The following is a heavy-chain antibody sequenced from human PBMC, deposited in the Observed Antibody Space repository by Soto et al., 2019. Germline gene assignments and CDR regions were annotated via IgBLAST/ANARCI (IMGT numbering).Heavy chain of an antibody. V-gene: IGHV1-46*01. J-gene: IGHJ6*02. CDR1: GYTFTSYY. CDR3: ARKKFRYYDSSGYYPPYYYGMDV. D-gene: IGHD3-22*01. CDR2: INPSGGYT. Sequence: ASVKVSCKASGYTFTSYYMNWVRQAPGQGLEWLGIINPSGGYTTYAQRFQGRVTMTSDTSTSTAYMELSSLRSEDTAVYYCARKKFRYYDSSGYYPPYYYGMDVWGQGTTVTVSS.